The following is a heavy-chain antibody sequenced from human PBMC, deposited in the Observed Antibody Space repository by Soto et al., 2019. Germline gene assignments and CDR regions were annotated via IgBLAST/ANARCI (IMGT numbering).Heavy chain of an antibody. J-gene: IGHJ4*02. CDR3: ERGGSGRYEDVDY. Sequence: PGGSLRLSCAASGFTFSSYSMNWVRQAPGKGLEWVSSISTSSSYIHYADSVKGRFTISRDNAKNSMYLQMNSLRAEDTAVYYCERGGSGRYEDVDYWGQGTLVTVSS. CDR2: ISTSSSYI. V-gene: IGHV3-21*01. CDR1: GFTFSSYS. D-gene: IGHD6-19*01.